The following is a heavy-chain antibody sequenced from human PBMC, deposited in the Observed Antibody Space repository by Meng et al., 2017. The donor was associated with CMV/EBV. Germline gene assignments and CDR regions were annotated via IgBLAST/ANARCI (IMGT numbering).Heavy chain of an antibody. V-gene: IGHV3-11*01. CDR2: ISSSGSTI. CDR1: GFTFSDYY. J-gene: IGHJ6*02. Sequence: GESLKISCAASGFTFSDYYMSWIRQAPGKGLEWVSYISSSGSTIYYADSVKGRFTISRDNAKNLLYLQMNSLRAEDTAVYYCARGEGYYYYYGMDVWGQGTTVTVSS. CDR3: ARGEGYYYYYGMDV.